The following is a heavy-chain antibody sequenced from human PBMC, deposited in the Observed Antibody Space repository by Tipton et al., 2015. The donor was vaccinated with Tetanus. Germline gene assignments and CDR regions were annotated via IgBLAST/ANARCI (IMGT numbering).Heavy chain of an antibody. CDR1: GFTFSNYA. D-gene: IGHD5-12*01. CDR2: INGRGSTT. Sequence: SLRLSCEASGFTFSNYAMAWVRQAPGKGLEWVSFINGRGSTTNYEDSVRGRFTISRDNSKNMVFVQMHSLRAEDSAIYYCAKTSGVSGRVESWGQGALVIVSS. V-gene: IGHV3-23*01. J-gene: IGHJ4*02. CDR3: AKTSGVSGRVES.